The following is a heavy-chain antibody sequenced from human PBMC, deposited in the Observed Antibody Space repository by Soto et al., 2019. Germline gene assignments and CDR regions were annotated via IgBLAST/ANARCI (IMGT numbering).Heavy chain of an antibody. J-gene: IGHJ4*02. CDR1: GGSISSSNW. CDR2: IYHSGNT. CDR3: ARRWGEGRLHY. V-gene: IGHV4-4*02. Sequence: SENLSLTCAVSGGSISSSNWWRWVRQPPGKGLEWIGEIYHSGNTNYNPSLKSRVTMAVDKSRNQFSLKLSSVTAADTAVYYCARRWGEGRLHYWGQGTLVTVS. D-gene: IGHD3-10*01.